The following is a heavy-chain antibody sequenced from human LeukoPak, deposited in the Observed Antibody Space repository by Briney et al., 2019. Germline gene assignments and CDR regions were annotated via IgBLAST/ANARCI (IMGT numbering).Heavy chain of an antibody. CDR3: AKDSQIAVAGHFDY. J-gene: IGHJ4*02. Sequence: GGSLRLSCAASGFTFDDYAMHWVRQAPGKGLEWVSGISWSSGSIGYADSVKGRFTISRDNAKNSLYLQMNSLRAEDTALYYCAKDSQIAVAGHFDYWGQGTLVTVSS. D-gene: IGHD6-19*01. V-gene: IGHV3-9*01. CDR1: GFTFDDYA. CDR2: ISWSSGSI.